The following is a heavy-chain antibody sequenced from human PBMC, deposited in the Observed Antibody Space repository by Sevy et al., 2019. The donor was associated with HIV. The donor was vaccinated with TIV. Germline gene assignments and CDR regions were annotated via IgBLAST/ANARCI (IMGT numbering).Heavy chain of an antibody. CDR2: ISYDGSNK. CDR3: AGDRGPSGGDGSGSGWDRGGVDY. CDR1: GFTFSSYA. Sequence: GGSLRLSCAASGFTFSSYAMHWVRQAPGKGLEWVAVISYDGSNKYYADSVKGRFTISRDNSKNTLYLQMNSLRTEDTAVYYCAGDRGPSGGDGSGSGWDRGGVDYWGQGTLVTVSS. D-gene: IGHD6-19*01. J-gene: IGHJ4*02. V-gene: IGHV3-30-3*01.